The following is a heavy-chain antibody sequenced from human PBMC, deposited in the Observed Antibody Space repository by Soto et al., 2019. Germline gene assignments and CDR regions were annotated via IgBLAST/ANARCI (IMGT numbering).Heavy chain of an antibody. D-gene: IGHD5-18*01. J-gene: IGHJ4*02. CDR1: GGSISSSGYY. V-gene: IGHV4-31*03. CDR2: IYYSGST. CDR3: ARSRARYSHDY. Sequence: QVQLQESGPGLVKPSQTLSLTCTVSGGSISSSGYYWSWIRQHPGKGLEWIGYIYYSGSTYYNPSLKSRVTISVDTSKNQFSMKLSSVTAADTAVYYCARSRARYSHDYWGQGTLVTVSS.